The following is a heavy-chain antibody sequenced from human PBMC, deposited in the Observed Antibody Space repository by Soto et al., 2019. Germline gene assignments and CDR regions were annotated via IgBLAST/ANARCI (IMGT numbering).Heavy chain of an antibody. CDR2: FYQIGSP. Sequence: QLQLQESGSGLVKPSQTLSLTCAVSGVSISSDGYSWSWIRQPPGKGLEWIGFFYQIGSPYYNPSLKSRGTMSVDRSKIQFSLKLTSVTAADTAVYYCARAYYDFWTSYHYGMDVWGQGTTVTVSS. D-gene: IGHD3-3*01. CDR1: GVSISSDGYS. CDR3: ARAYYDFWTSYHYGMDV. V-gene: IGHV4-30-2*01. J-gene: IGHJ6*02.